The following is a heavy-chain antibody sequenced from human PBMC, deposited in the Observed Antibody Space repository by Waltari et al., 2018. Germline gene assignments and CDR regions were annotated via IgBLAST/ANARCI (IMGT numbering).Heavy chain of an antibody. Sequence: QVQLVQSGAAVKKPGASVKVSCKASGYTFTSYDINWVRQATGQGLEWMGWMNPNSVNTGNAQKFKARVNMTRNTSIRTANMELGSLGSEYTAVYYCARGRGKLAAGGDFDYWGQGTLVTVSS. J-gene: IGHJ4*02. V-gene: IGHV1-8*01. CDR3: ARGRGKLAAGGDFDY. CDR2: MNPNSVNT. D-gene: IGHD3-10*01. CDR1: GYTFTSYD.